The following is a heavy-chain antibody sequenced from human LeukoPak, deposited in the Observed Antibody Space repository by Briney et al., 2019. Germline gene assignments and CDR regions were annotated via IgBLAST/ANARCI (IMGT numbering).Heavy chain of an antibody. CDR3: ARDRYYYDSSGYYFNYYYYYGMDV. CDR2: TYYRSKWYN. CDR1: GDSVSSNSAA. J-gene: IGHJ6*02. D-gene: IGHD3-22*01. V-gene: IGHV6-1*01. Sequence: SQTLSLTCAISGDSVSSNSAAWNWIRQSPSRGLEWLGRTYYRSKWYNDYAVSVKSRITINPDTSKNQFSLQLNSVTPEDTAVYYCARDRYYYDSSGYYFNYYYYYGMDVWGQGTTVTVSS.